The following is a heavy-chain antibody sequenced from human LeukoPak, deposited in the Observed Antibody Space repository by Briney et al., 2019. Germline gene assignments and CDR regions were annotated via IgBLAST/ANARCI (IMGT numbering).Heavy chain of an antibody. V-gene: IGHV3-21*01. Sequence: GSLRLSCAASGFTFSSYSMNWVRQAPGKGLEWVSSISSSSSYIYYADSVKGRFTISRDNAKNSLYLQMNSLRAEDTAVYYCARMDTGIAAAASFDYWGQGTLVTVSS. CDR2: ISSSSSYI. J-gene: IGHJ4*02. CDR1: GFTFSSYS. CDR3: ARMDTGIAAAASFDY. D-gene: IGHD6-13*01.